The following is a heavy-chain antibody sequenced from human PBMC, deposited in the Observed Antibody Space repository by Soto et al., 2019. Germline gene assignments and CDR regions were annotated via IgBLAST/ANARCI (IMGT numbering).Heavy chain of an antibody. CDR1: GYTFTSYA. CDR3: ARDGPDDFWSGYYSPDLYGMDV. CDR2: INAGNGNT. D-gene: IGHD3-3*01. Sequence: ASVKVSCKASGYTFTSYAMHWVRQAPGQRLEWMGWINAGNGNTKYSQKFQGRVTITRDTSASTAYMELSSLRSEDTAVYYCARDGPDDFWSGYYSPDLYGMDVWGHGTTVTVSS. V-gene: IGHV1-3*01. J-gene: IGHJ6*02.